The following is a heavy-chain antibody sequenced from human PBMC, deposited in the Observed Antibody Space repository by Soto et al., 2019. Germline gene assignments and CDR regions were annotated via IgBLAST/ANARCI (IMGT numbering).Heavy chain of an antibody. V-gene: IGHV3-21*02. J-gene: IGHJ4*02. CDR2: ISSGSSYI. D-gene: IGHD3-3*01. CDR3: ARDLDDFWGGYRYYFDY. CDR1: GFTFSTCT. Sequence: EVQLVESGGGLVKPGGSLRLSCAASGFTFSTCTMNWVRQAPGKGLEWVSSISSGSSYIYYADSVMGRFTISRDNAKNXXYLQMNSVRAEDTAVYYCARDLDDFWGGYRYYFDYWGQGTLVTVSS.